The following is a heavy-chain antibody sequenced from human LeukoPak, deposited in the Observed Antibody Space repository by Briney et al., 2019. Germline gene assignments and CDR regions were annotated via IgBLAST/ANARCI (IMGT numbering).Heavy chain of an antibody. Sequence: SETLSLTCTVSGDSISSRSFYWGWIRQPPGKGLDWIGTIYYSGTTYSNPSLKSRISISVDTSKNQFSLRLSSLTAADTAVYYCARHFPHMDYTGWKQGWFDPWGQGTLVTVSS. D-gene: IGHD6-19*01. J-gene: IGHJ5*02. CDR3: ARHFPHMDYTGWKQGWFDP. CDR2: IYYSGTT. CDR1: GDSISSRSFY. V-gene: IGHV4-39*01.